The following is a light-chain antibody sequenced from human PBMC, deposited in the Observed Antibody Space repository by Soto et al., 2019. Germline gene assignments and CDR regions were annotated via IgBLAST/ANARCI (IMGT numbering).Light chain of an antibody. CDR3: QQYGSSLFT. V-gene: IGKV3-20*01. CDR2: GGS. CDR1: QSVSSSY. J-gene: IGKJ3*01. Sequence: EIVLTQSPGTLSLSPGERATLSCRASQSVSSSYLAWYQQKPGQPPRLLIYGGSSRATGIPDRFSGSGSGTDFTLTISRLEPEDFAVYYCQQYGSSLFTFGPGTKVDIK.